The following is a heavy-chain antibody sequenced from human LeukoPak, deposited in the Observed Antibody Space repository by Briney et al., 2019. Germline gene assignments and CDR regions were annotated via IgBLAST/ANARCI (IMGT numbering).Heavy chain of an antibody. CDR1: GGSISSYY. D-gene: IGHD6-19*01. V-gene: IGHV4-4*07. CDR3: ARASGVGSGWEYYFDY. Sequence: SETLSLTCTVSGGSISSYYWSWIRQPAGKGLEWIGRIYTSGSTNYNPSLKSRVTMSVDTSKNQFSLKLSSVTTADTAVYYCARASGVGSGWEYYFDYWGQGTLVTVSS. J-gene: IGHJ4*02. CDR2: IYTSGST.